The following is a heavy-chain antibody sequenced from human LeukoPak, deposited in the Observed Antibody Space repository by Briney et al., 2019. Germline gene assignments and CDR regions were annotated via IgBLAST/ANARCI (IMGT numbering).Heavy chain of an antibody. J-gene: IGHJ4*02. V-gene: IGHV1-46*01. CDR3: ARGALLPGYSALVGDY. CDR1: GYTFISYY. D-gene: IGHD3-9*01. CDR2: INPGGSVT. Sequence: GASVKVSCKASGYTFISYYMHWVRQAPGQGLEWMGIINPGGSVTTYAQNFQGRLTITRDTSTNTVYMELGSLTSEDTAVYYCARGALLPGYSALVGDYWSRGTLVTVSS.